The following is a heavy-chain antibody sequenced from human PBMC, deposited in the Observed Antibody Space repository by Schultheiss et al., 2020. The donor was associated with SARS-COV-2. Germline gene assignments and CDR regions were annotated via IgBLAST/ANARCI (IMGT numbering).Heavy chain of an antibody. V-gene: IGHV3-74*01. CDR1: GFTFSSYN. CDR3: AKDRHYYYDSSGHDY. D-gene: IGHD3-22*01. Sequence: GGSLRLSCAASGFTFSSYNMVWVRQAPGKGLVWVSRINNDGSSATYADSVRGRLTISRDNAKNTLYLQMNSLRAEDTAVYYCAKDRHYYYDSSGHDYWGQGTLVTVSS. J-gene: IGHJ4*02. CDR2: INNDGSSA.